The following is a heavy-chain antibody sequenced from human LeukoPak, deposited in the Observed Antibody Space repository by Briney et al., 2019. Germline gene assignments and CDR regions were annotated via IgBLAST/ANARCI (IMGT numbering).Heavy chain of an antibody. J-gene: IGHJ2*01. D-gene: IGHD3-22*01. CDR1: GFTFSSYA. CDR2: IRRKAYGGTT. V-gene: IGHV3-49*03. Sequence: QPGGSLRLSCAASGFTFSSYAMSWFRQAPGKGLEWVGFIRRKAYGGTTEYAASVKGRFTISRDDSKSIAYLQMNSLKTEDTAVYYCSRARGDYYDSSAYHPVYWYFDLWGRGTLVTVSS. CDR3: SRARGDYYDSSAYHPVYWYFDL.